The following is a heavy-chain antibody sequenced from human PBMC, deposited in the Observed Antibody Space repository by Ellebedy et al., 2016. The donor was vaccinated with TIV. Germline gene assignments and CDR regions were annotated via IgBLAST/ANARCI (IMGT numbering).Heavy chain of an antibody. V-gene: IGHV3-48*03. Sequence: GGSLRLSCVASGFTFSTYEMNWVRQAPGKGLEWVSYISGTGTTVYYADSVKGRFTISRDNTKNSLYLQMNSLKVEDTAIYYCARDRPYEPLRPTEFDYWGQGTLVTVSS. CDR2: ISGTGTTV. D-gene: IGHD2-21*02. J-gene: IGHJ4*02. CDR3: ARDRPYEPLRPTEFDY. CDR1: GFTFSTYE.